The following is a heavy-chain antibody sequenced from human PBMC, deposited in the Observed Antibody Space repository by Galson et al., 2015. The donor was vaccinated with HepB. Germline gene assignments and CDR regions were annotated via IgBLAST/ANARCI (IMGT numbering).Heavy chain of an antibody. V-gene: IGHV3-48*01. CDR2: ISSSSSTI. CDR1: GFTFSSYS. Sequence: SLRLSCAASGFTFSSYSMNWVRQAPGKGLEWVSYISSSSSTIYDEDSVKGRFTISRDNAKNSLYLQMNSLRAEDTAVYYCARDSPGYYDFWSGYGEASWYFDLWGRGTLVTVSS. J-gene: IGHJ2*01. CDR3: ARDSPGYYDFWSGYGEASWYFDL. D-gene: IGHD3-3*01.